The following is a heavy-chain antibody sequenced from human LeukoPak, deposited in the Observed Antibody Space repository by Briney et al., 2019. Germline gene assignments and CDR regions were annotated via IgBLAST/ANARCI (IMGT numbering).Heavy chain of an antibody. J-gene: IGHJ5*02. V-gene: IGHV3-23*01. CDR2: ISGSGGST. Sequence: PGGSLRLSCAASGFTFSSYAMSWVRQAPGKGLEWVSAISGSGGSTYYADSVKGRFTISRDNSKNTLYLQMNSLRAEDTAVYYCAIPGGGPNSGTYYGSLGSWGQGTLVTVSS. CDR1: GFTFSSYA. CDR3: AIPGGGPNSGTYYGSLGS. D-gene: IGHD1-26*01.